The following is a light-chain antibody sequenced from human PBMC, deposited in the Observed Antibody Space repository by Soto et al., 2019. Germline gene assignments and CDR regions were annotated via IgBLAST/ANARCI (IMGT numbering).Light chain of an antibody. CDR3: QHYDNFPWT. CDR1: QSINQW. CDR2: KAS. V-gene: IGKV1-5*03. Sequence: DIQMTQSPSTLSASVGDRVTITCRASQSINQWLAWYRQKPGEAPKFLIYKASSLEGGVPSRFSGSGSGTEFTLTISSPQPDDFATYYCQHYDNFPWTFGQGTKVEIK. J-gene: IGKJ1*01.